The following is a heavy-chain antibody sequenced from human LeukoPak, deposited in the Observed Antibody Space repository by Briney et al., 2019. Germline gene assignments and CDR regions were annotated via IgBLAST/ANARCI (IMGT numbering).Heavy chain of an antibody. D-gene: IGHD4-17*01. J-gene: IGHJ4*02. V-gene: IGHV3-30*02. Sequence: PGGPLGPSCAAPGFGFSGFGLPGAGKFPGKGREWVAFIRYDGSTKFYTDSVKGRFAISRDNSKNTLSLQMNSLRTEDTAVYYCAALHTGTFVDYWGQGTLVTVSS. CDR1: GFGFSGFG. CDR3: AALHTGTFVDY. CDR2: IRYDGSTK.